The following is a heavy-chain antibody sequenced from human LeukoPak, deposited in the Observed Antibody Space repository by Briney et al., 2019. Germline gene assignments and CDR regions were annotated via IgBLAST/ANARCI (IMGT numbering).Heavy chain of an antibody. V-gene: IGHV1-18*01. CDR2: ISAYNGNT. CDR3: ARVWPNLVTESNIVVVVAATPHYFDY. D-gene: IGHD2-15*01. Sequence: GASVNVSCKASGGTFSRYAISWVRQAPGQGLEWMGWISAYNGNTNYAQKLQGRVTMTTDTSTSTAYMELGSLRSDDTAVYYCARVWPNLVTESNIVVVVAATPHYFDYWGQGTLVTVSS. J-gene: IGHJ4*02. CDR1: GGTFSRYA.